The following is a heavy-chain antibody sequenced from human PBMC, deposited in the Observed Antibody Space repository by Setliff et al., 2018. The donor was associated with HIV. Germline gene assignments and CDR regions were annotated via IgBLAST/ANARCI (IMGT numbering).Heavy chain of an antibody. Sequence: PSETLSLTCAVSGGSVSNYYWTWIRQSAGKGLEWIGHINTSGSTKYNPSLKSRVTMSIDTSKNQFSLKLSSVTAADSGVYYCARDPPGYGDSKDYWGQGTLVTVSS. CDR1: GGSVSNYY. D-gene: IGHD4-17*01. J-gene: IGHJ4*02. V-gene: IGHV4-4*07. CDR2: INTSGST. CDR3: ARDPPGYGDSKDY.